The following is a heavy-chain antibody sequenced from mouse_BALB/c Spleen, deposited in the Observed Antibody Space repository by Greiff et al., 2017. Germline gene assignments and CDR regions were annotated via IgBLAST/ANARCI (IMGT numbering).Heavy chain of an antibody. CDR3: ARGTYYGNGDATDY. D-gene: IGHD2-10*01. J-gene: IGHJ4*01. CDR2: ISSGGST. Sequence: EVKVVESGGGLVKPGGSLKLSCAASGFTFSSYAMSWVRQTPEKRLEWVASISSGGSTYYPDSVKGRFTISRDNARNILYLQMSSLRSEDTAMYYCARGTYYGNGDATDYWGQGTSVTVSS. V-gene: IGHV5-6-5*01. CDR1: GFTFSSYA.